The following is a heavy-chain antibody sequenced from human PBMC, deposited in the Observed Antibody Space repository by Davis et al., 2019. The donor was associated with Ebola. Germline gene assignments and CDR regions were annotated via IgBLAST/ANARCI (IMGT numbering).Heavy chain of an antibody. CDR2: IIPIFGTA. D-gene: IGHD3-9*01. CDR1: GGTFSSYA. J-gene: IGHJ6*02. V-gene: IGHV1-69*13. Sequence: SVKVSCKASGGTFSSYAISWVRQAPGQGLEWMGGIIPIFGTANYAQKFQGRVTITADESTSTAYMELSSLRSEDTAVYYCARSYDILTGPFGVPYGMDVWGQGTTVTVSS. CDR3: ARSYDILTGPFGVPYGMDV.